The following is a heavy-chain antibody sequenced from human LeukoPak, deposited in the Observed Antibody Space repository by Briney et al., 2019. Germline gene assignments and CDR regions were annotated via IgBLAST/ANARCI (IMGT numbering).Heavy chain of an antibody. CDR2: IYSGGST. Sequence: GGSLRLSCAASGFTVSSNYMNWLRRAPGKGLEWVSVIYSGGSTYYADSVDGRFTISRDNSKNTLYLQMNSLRAEDAAVYYCARYVGYSYESWGQGTLVTVSS. CDR3: ARYVGYSYES. D-gene: IGHD5-18*01. V-gene: IGHV3-53*01. J-gene: IGHJ5*02. CDR1: GFTVSSNY.